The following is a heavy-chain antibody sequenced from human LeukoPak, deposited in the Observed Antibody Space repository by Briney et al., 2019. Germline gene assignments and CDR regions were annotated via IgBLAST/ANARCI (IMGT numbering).Heavy chain of an antibody. CDR2: IYYSGST. CDR3: ARAMARGFGELVAFDY. V-gene: IGHV4-39*07. J-gene: IGHJ4*02. D-gene: IGHD3-10*01. CDR1: GGSISSSSYY. Sequence: PSETLSLTCTVSGGSISSSSYYWGWIRQPPGKGLEWIGSIYYSGSTYYNPSLKSRVTISVDTSKNQFSLKLSSVTAADTAVYYCARAMARGFGELVAFDYWGQGTLVTVSS.